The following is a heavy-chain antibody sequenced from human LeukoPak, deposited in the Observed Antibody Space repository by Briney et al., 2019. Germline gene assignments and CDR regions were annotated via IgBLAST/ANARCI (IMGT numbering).Heavy chain of an antibody. V-gene: IGHV3-7*01. J-gene: IGHJ6*02. CDR1: GFTFSSYW. CDR2: IKQDGSEK. D-gene: IGHD1-26*01. Sequence: GGSLRLSRAASGFTFSSYWMSWVRQAPGKGLEWVANIKQDGSEKYYVDSVKGRFTISRDNAKNSLYLQMNSLRAEDTAVYYCTRGIVGATKRNYYYGMDVWGQGTTVTVSS. CDR3: TRGIVGATKRNYYYGMDV.